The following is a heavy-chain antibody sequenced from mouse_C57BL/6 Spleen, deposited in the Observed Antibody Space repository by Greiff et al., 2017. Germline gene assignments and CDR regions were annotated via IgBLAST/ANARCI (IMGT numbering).Heavy chain of an antibody. D-gene: IGHD2-3*01. Sequence: QVHVKQSGAELARPGASVKMSCKASGYTFTSYTMHWVKQRPGQGLEWIGYINPSSGYTKYNQKFKDKATLTADKSSSTAYMQLSSLTSEDSAVYYGAREWDGYPYAMDYWGQGTSVTVSS. V-gene: IGHV1-4*01. CDR2: INPSSGYT. J-gene: IGHJ4*01. CDR3: AREWDGYPYAMDY. CDR1: GYTFTSYT.